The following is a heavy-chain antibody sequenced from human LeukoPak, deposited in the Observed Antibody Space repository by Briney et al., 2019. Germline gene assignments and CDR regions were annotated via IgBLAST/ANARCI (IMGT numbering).Heavy chain of an antibody. CDR3: ARLGYSSGWYSRPGDYYYMDF. CDR2: ISDTGTT. CDR1: DVSIKRFY. D-gene: IGHD6-19*01. Sequence: SETLSLTCAVSDVSIKRFYWSWIRQFPGKELEWIGDISDTGTTDYNPSLRSRVTISLDMSNNESSLTLTSVTAADTAMYYCARLGYSSGWYSRPGDYYYMDFWGKGTTVIVSS. V-gene: IGHV4-59*01. J-gene: IGHJ6*03.